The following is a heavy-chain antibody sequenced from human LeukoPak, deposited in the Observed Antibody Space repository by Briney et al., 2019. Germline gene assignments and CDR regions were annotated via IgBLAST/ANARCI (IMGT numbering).Heavy chain of an antibody. V-gene: IGHV3-73*01. Sequence: GGSLKLSCAASGCTFSGSAMHWVRQASGKGLEGVGRIRSKANSYATAYAASVKGRFTISRDDSKNTAYLQMNSLRAEDSAVYYCARAGGYSYGPGGYWGQGTLVTVSS. CDR3: ARAGGYSYGPGGY. CDR1: GCTFSGSA. CDR2: IRSKANSYAT. D-gene: IGHD5-18*01. J-gene: IGHJ4*02.